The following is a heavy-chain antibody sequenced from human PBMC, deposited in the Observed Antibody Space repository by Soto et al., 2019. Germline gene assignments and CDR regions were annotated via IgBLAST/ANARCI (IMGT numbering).Heavy chain of an antibody. V-gene: IGHV3-23*01. CDR1: GFTFSSYA. D-gene: IGHD5-18*01. CDR3: ASEPRKETASVKTSDY. Sequence: EVQLLESGGGLVQPGGSLRLSCAASGFTFSSYAMSWVRQAPGKGLEWVSAISGSGGSTYYADSVKGRFTISRDNSKNTLYLQMNSLRAEDTAVYYCASEPRKETASVKTSDYWGQGTLVTVSS. CDR2: ISGSGGST. J-gene: IGHJ4*02.